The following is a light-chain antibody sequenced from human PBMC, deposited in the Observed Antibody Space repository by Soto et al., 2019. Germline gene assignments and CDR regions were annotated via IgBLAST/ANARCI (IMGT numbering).Light chain of an antibody. CDR3: EQTHNTVHS. Sequence: DIQMTQSPSSLSASIGDRVTITCRTSQNIERYLNWYQHKPGKATQLLKFAASNLESGVPSRFSGSGSGTDFTLTISSLQPEDFATYYCEQTHNTVHSFGQGIKVDIK. CDR2: AAS. J-gene: IGKJ2*01. CDR1: QNIERY. V-gene: IGKV1-39*01.